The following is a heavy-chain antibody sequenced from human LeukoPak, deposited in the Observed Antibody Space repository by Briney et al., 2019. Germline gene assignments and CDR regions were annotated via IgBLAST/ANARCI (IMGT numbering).Heavy chain of an antibody. CDR2: INPSGGST. Sequence: GASVKVSCKASGYTFTSYYMHWVRQAPGQGLEWMGIINPSGGSTSYAQEFQGRVTITRDTSASTAYMELSSLRSEGMAVYYCARGVPGVYYYYYMDVWGKGTTVTVSS. CDR1: GYTFTSYY. J-gene: IGHJ6*03. D-gene: IGHD2-8*01. CDR3: ARGVPGVYYYYYMDV. V-gene: IGHV1-46*01.